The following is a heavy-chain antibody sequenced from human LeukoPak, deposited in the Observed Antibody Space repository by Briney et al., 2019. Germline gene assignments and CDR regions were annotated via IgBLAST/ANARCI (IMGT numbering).Heavy chain of an antibody. CDR3: ARLLDRDF. CDR2: INTDGSIT. Sequence: PGGSLRLSCAASGFTFSKYRMDWVRQAPGKGLVWLSRINTDGSITMYADFVKGRFTVSRDNAKNTLYLQMNSLRAEDTAVYYCARLLDRDFWGQGTLVTVSS. J-gene: IGHJ4*02. V-gene: IGHV3-74*03. CDR1: GFTFSKYR.